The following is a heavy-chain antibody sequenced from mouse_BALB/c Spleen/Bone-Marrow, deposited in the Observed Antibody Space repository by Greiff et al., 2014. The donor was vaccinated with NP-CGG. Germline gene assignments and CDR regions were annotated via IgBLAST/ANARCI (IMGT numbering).Heavy chain of an antibody. CDR3: GRNFYGSSYFDY. D-gene: IGHD1-1*01. CDR1: GYTFTAYA. Sequence: VQLQQSGPELVRPGVSVKLSCKGSGYTFTAYAMHWVKQSHAKSLEWIGLISTYSGNTHYNQNFKGKATMTVDKSSSTAYMEHARLTSEESAIYYCGRNFYGSSYFDYWGQGTTLTVSA. CDR2: ISTYSGNT. V-gene: IGHV1-67*01. J-gene: IGHJ2*01.